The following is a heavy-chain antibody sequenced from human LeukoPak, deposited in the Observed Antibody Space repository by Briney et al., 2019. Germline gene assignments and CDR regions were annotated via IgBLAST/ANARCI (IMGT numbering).Heavy chain of an antibody. J-gene: IGHJ4*02. CDR1: GFTFSDYY. CDR3: ASLRGVNR. Sequence: PGGSLRLSCAASGFTFSDYYMSWIHQPPGKGLEWVSYISSSGTTIYYADSVRGRFTVSRDNAKNSLYLQMDSLSAEDTAVYYCASLRGVNRWGQGTLVTVSS. V-gene: IGHV3-11*01. CDR2: ISSSGTTI. D-gene: IGHD3-10*01.